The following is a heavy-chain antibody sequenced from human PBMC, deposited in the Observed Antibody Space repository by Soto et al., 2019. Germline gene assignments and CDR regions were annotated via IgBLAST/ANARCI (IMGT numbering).Heavy chain of an antibody. Sequence: EVQLLESGGGLVQPGGSLRLSCAASGFTFSSYAMSWVRQAPGKGLEWVSTISGSGGSTYYADSVKGRFTISRDNSKNTLYLQMNSLRAEDTAVYYCAKDKYSSSSPFDYWGQGTLVTVSS. J-gene: IGHJ4*02. CDR1: GFTFSSYA. CDR2: ISGSGGST. D-gene: IGHD6-6*01. CDR3: AKDKYSSSSPFDY. V-gene: IGHV3-23*01.